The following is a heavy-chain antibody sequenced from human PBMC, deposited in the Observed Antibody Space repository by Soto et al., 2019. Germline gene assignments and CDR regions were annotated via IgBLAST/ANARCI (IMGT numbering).Heavy chain of an antibody. D-gene: IGHD6-25*01. Sequence: QLQLQESGPGLVKPSETLSLTCTVSGGSISSSSYYWGWIRQPPGKGLEWIGSIYYSGSTYYNPSLKSRVTISVDTSKNQFSPKLSSVTAADTAVYYCARHSPGRTPANYWGQGTLVTVS. CDR1: GGSISSSSYY. J-gene: IGHJ4*02. V-gene: IGHV4-39*01. CDR2: IYYSGST. CDR3: ARHSPGRTPANY.